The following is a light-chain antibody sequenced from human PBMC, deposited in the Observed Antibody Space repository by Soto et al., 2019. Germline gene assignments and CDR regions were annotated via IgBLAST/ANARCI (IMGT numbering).Light chain of an antibody. CDR3: VAWEDNLSSRV. Sequence: QSVLTQPPSLSGTPGQTGTISCIGSRSNIGSAIVHWYQQVPGTAPKHLIYMNSQRPSGVPDRFSGSKSGTSAFLVITGLRPEDEADYYCVAWEDNLSSRVFGGGTKLTVL. CDR2: MNS. J-gene: IGLJ3*02. V-gene: IGLV1-47*01. CDR1: RSNIGSAI.